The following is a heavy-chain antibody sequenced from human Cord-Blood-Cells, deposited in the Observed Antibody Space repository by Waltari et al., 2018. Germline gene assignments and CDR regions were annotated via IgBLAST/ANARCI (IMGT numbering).Heavy chain of an antibody. Sequence: QVQLVQSGAEVKKPGASVKVSCKVSGYTLTELSLHWVRQAPGNVIEWMGGLDPEEDETIYTQKFQGIVTMNEDTSTDTAYRELGSLRSEDTAVYYCATVGYCTNGVCYIDDAFDIWGQGTMVTVSS. CDR2: LDPEEDET. CDR1: GYTLTELS. D-gene: IGHD2-8*01. J-gene: IGHJ3*02. V-gene: IGHV1-24*01. CDR3: ATVGYCTNGVCYIDDAFDI.